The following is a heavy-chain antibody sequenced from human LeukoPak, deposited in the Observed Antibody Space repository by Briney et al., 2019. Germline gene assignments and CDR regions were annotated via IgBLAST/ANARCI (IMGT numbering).Heavy chain of an antibody. D-gene: IGHD2-15*01. Sequence: GGSLRLSCAAYGGTFCSYAMSWSRRAPGKGLEWVSTVSGSGSSAYYADSVKGRFTISRDNSKDMQYLQMNSLRAEGSAVYYWAKDTLVSVNRTHYSDYWGQGSLVTVSS. CDR1: GGTFCSYA. CDR3: AKDTLVSVNRTHYSDY. CDR2: VSGSGSSA. J-gene: IGHJ4*02. V-gene: IGHV3-23*01.